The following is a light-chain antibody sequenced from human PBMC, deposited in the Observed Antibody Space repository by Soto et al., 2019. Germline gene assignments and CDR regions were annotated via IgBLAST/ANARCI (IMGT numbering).Light chain of an antibody. V-gene: IGKV1-39*01. CDR3: QQSYTTPRT. Sequence: DIQMTQSPSSLSASVGYRVTITCRASQGIRNDLGWYQQKPGKAPKLLIYAASSLQSGVPSRFSGTGSGTVFTLTISSLQPEDFATYYCQQSYTTPRTFGQGTKVDI. CDR1: QGIRND. J-gene: IGKJ1*01. CDR2: AAS.